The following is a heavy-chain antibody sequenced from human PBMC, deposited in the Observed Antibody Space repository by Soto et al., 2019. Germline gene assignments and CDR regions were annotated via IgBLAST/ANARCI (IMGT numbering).Heavy chain of an antibody. CDR1: GFRFSNYD. J-gene: IGHJ4*02. D-gene: IGHD2-15*01. CDR3: AKGDCSGGRCYRGFDY. CDR2: VSASGSIT. V-gene: IGHV3-23*01. Sequence: EVQVLESVGGLVQPGGSLRLSCAASGFRFSNYDMSWVRQAPGKGLEWVSGVSASGSITSYADSAKGRFTISRDNAKNTMFLQMNSLRAEDTAVYFCAKGDCSGGRCYRGFDYWGQGTLVTVSA.